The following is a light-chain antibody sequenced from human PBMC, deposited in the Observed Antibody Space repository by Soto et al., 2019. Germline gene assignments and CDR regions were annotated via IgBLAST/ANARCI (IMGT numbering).Light chain of an antibody. V-gene: IGKV3-11*01. J-gene: IGKJ2*01. CDR1: QSVSSY. CDR2: DAS. Sequence: EIVLTQSPATLSLSPGERATLSCRASQSVSSYLAWYQQKPGQAPRLLIYDASNRATGIPARFSGSGSGTDFTLTISSLEPEDFAVYYCQQSSNWPRYMYTFGQGTKLEIK. CDR3: QQSSNWPRYMYT.